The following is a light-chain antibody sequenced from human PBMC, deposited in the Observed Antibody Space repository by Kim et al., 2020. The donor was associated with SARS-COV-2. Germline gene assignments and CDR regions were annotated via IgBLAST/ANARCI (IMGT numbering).Light chain of an antibody. Sequence: PRQTTSITSFGDAWPKHYAYWFQQKPGQAPVLVIYIDTGRPSGIPERFSGSTSGTTVTLTISGVQAEDEADYYCQSADSSDTFWVFGGGTQLTVL. J-gene: IGLJ3*02. CDR2: IDT. CDR1: AWPKHY. CDR3: QSADSSDTFWV. V-gene: IGLV3-25*03.